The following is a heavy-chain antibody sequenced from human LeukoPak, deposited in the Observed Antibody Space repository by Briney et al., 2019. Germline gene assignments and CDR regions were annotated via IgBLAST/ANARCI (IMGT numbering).Heavy chain of an antibody. D-gene: IGHD3-10*01. CDR1: GGSISSGGYY. CDR2: IYYSGST. J-gene: IGHJ5*02. Sequence: SETLSLTCTVSGGSISSGGYYWSWIRQHPGKGLEWIGYIYYSGSTYYNPSLKSRVTISVDTSKNQFSLKLSSVTAADTAVYYCARVRTVRGVHPWGQGTLVTVSS. CDR3: ARVRTVRGVHP. V-gene: IGHV4-31*03.